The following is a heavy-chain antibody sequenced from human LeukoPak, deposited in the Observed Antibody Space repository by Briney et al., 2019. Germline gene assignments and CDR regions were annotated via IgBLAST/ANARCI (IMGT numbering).Heavy chain of an antibody. CDR3: AKERAGYTNPYYFDY. CDR1: GFTFSTYA. Sequence: GGSLRLSCAASGFTFSTYAMGWVRQTPGKGLEWVSTISGSGANTYYADSVRGRFTISRDNSKNTLYLHMNSLRAEDTAVYYRAKERAGYTNPYYFDYWGQGTLVTVSS. D-gene: IGHD3-16*02. CDR2: ISGSGANT. J-gene: IGHJ4*02. V-gene: IGHV3-23*01.